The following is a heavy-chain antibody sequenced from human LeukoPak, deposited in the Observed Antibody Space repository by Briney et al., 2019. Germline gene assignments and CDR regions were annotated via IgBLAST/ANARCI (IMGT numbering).Heavy chain of an antibody. CDR1: GGSISSSSYY. J-gene: IGHJ4*02. CDR3: ARVTGYMIEDYFDY. Sequence: SETLSLTCTVSGGSISSSSYYWGWIRQAPGKGLEWIGSFEYGGSTYYNPSLKSRVTISVKTSKNQFSLKLSSVTAADTAVYYCARVTGYMIEDYFDYWGQGTLVTVSS. V-gene: IGHV4-39*07. CDR2: FEYGGST. D-gene: IGHD3-22*01.